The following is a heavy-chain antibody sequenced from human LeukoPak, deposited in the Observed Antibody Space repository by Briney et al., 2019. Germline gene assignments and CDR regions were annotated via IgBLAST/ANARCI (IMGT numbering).Heavy chain of an antibody. CDR1: GFDLYAYE. CDR2: LAGSDTTT. J-gene: IGHJ4*02. V-gene: IGHV3-48*03. CDR3: TTLGYHLDS. Sequence: GGSLRLSCAASGFDLYAYEMNWVRPAPGKGLEWVAYLAGSDTTTYYADSVKGRLTISRDNAKNSLYLQMNSLRAEDTALYYCTTLGYHLDSWGQGTLVTVSS. D-gene: IGHD3-22*01.